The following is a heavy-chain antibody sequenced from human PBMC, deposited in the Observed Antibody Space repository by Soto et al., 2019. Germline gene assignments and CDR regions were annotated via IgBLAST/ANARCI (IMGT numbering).Heavy chain of an antibody. CDR2: INGDGSST. J-gene: IGHJ4*02. CDR3: ATSRISGSQLEY. D-gene: IGHD1-26*01. CDR1: GFTFSSSW. Sequence: SGGSLRLSCAASGFTFSSSWMHWVRQAPGKGLVWVSRINGDGSSTSNADSVKGRFTISRDNAKKTLYLQMNSLRADDTAVYYCATSRISGSQLEYWGQGTLVTVSS. V-gene: IGHV3-74*01.